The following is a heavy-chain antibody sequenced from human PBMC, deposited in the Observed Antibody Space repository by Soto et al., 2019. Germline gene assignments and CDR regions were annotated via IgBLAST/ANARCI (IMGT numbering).Heavy chain of an antibody. CDR2: INHSGST. V-gene: IGHV4-34*01. J-gene: IGHJ4*02. CDR3: AREFYGDNNY. CDR1: GGSFSGYY. D-gene: IGHD4-17*01. Sequence: SETLSLTCAVYGGSFSGYYWSWIRQPPGKGLEWIGEINHSGSTNYNPSLKSRVTISVDTSKNQFSLKLSSVTAADTAVYYCAREFYGDNNYWGQGTLVTVSS.